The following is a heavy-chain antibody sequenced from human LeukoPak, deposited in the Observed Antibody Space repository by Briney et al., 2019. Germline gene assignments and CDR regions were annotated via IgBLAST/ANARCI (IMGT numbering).Heavy chain of an antibody. Sequence: PGGSLRLSCAASGFTFSSYGMNWVRQAPGKGLEGVATITSGGGSTYYADSVKGRFTISRDNSKNTLYLHMNSLRAEDTALYYCAKVGSGWFPDYWGQGTLVTVSS. CDR1: GFTFSSYG. CDR2: ITSGGGST. D-gene: IGHD6-19*01. V-gene: IGHV3-23*01. J-gene: IGHJ4*02. CDR3: AKVGSGWFPDY.